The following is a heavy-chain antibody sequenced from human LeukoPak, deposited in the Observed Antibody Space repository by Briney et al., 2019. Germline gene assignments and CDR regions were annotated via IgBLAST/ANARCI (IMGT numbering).Heavy chain of an antibody. D-gene: IGHD3-16*01. CDR2: IYYTGSA. V-gene: IGHV4-59*12. Sequence: PSETLSLTCTVSGGSISTYYWSWIRQPQGKGLEWIGCIYYTGSANYNPSLKSRGTISVDTSKNQFSLKLTSVTAADTAVYYCARGSITVVPAFDIWGQGTMFTVSS. CDR1: GGSISTYY. CDR3: ARGSITVVPAFDI. J-gene: IGHJ3*02.